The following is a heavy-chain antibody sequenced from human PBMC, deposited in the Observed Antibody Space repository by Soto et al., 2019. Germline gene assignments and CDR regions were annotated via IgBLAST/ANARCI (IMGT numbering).Heavy chain of an antibody. CDR1: GGSISSGGYY. J-gene: IGHJ6*02. Sequence: SETLSLTCTVSGGSISSGGYYWSWIRQHPGKGLEWIGYIYYSGSTYYNPSLKSRVTISVDTSKNQFSLKLSSVTAADTAVYYCARDCGGDCYTPYYGMDVWGQGTTVTVSS. CDR3: ARDCGGDCYTPYYGMDV. V-gene: IGHV4-31*03. CDR2: IYYSGST. D-gene: IGHD2-21*02.